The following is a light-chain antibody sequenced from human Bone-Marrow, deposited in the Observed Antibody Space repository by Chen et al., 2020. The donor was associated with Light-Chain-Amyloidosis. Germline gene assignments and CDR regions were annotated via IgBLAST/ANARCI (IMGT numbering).Light chain of an antibody. CDR3: QQRSNWPPFLT. Sequence: EIVLTQSPATLPLPTGERATLSSRASQSVNSYLAWYQQKPDQAPRLLIYDASDRAPVMPAQFSGGGSGTDFTLTISTLEPEDFAVYYCQQRSNWPPFLTFGGGTRVEIK. V-gene: IGKV3-11*01. J-gene: IGKJ4*01. CDR1: QSVNSY. CDR2: DAS.